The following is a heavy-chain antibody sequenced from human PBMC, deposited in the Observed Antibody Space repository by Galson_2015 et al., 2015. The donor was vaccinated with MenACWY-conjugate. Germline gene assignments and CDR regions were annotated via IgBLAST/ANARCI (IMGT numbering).Heavy chain of an antibody. CDR2: VSYSGST. CDR1: GGTIRRLL. J-gene: IGHJ5*02. V-gene: IGHV4-59*08. CDR3: ATYHGPFAWFDP. Sequence: LCLTCIDSGGTIRRLLWSWIRQPPGMRLEWIGHVSYSGSTDYNLSLRSRVTISLYTAKNQLSMRLNSMTAADTAVYYCATYHGPFAWFDPWGQGTLVTVPS. D-gene: IGHD2-21*01.